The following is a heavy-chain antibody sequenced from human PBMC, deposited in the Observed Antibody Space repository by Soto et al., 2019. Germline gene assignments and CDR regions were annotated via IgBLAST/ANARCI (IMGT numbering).Heavy chain of an antibody. V-gene: IGHV1-2*04. CDR2: INPNSGGT. CDR1: GYTFTGYY. D-gene: IGHD4-17*01. CDR3: ARVWGELLRWHTDRTAYFDY. J-gene: IGHJ4*02. Sequence: QVQLVQSGAEVKKPGASVKVSCKASGYTFTGYYMHWVRQAPGQGLEWMGWINPNSGGTNYAQKFQGWVTMTRDTSLSTAYMELSRLRSDDTAVYYCARVWGELLRWHTDRTAYFDYWGQGTLVTVSS.